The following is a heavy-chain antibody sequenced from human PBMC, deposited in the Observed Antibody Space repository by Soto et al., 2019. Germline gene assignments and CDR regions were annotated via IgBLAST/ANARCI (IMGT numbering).Heavy chain of an antibody. J-gene: IGHJ3*02. CDR1: GGTFSSYT. CDR2: IIPILGIA. CDR3: ARDRDVVVPATSIGGPHQIATIGAFDI. V-gene: IGHV1-69*04. Sequence: ASVKVSCKASGGTFSSYTISWVRQAPGQGLEWMGRIIPILGIANYAQKFQGRVTITADKSTSTAYMELSSLRSEDTAVYYCARDRDVVVPATSIGGPHQIATIGAFDIWGQGTMVTVSS. D-gene: IGHD2-2*01.